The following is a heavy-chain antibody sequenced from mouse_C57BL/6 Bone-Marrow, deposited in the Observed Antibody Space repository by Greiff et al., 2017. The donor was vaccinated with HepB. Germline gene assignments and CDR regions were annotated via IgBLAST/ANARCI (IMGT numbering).Heavy chain of an antibody. J-gene: IGHJ3*01. Sequence: QVQLQQSGPELVKPGASVKISCKASGYAFSSSWMNWVKQRPGKGLEWIGRIYPGDGDTNYNGKFKGKATLTADKSSSTAYMQLSSLTSEDSAVYFCARAWDSNPFAYWGQGTLVTVSA. CDR2: IYPGDGDT. V-gene: IGHV1-82*01. CDR3: ARAWDSNPFAY. CDR1: GYAFSSSW. D-gene: IGHD2-5*01.